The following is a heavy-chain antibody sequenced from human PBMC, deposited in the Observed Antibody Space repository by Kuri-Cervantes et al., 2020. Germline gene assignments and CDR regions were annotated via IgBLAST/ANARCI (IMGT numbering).Heavy chain of an antibody. V-gene: IGHV1-69*13. J-gene: IGHJ2*01. Sequence: SVKVSCKASGGTFSSYAISWVRQAPGQGLEWMGGIIPIFGTANYAQKFQGRVTITADESTSTAYMELSSLRSEDTAVYCCARCLRARDGYNYNWYFDLWGRGTLVTVSS. D-gene: IGHD5-24*01. CDR2: IIPIFGTA. CDR3: ARCLRARDGYNYNWYFDL. CDR1: GGTFSSYA.